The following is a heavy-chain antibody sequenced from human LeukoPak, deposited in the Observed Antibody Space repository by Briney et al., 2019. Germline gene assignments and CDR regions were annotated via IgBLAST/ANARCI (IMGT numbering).Heavy chain of an antibody. CDR2: ISYDGSNK. D-gene: IGHD1-14*01. CDR3: AARRVTGWFDP. V-gene: IGHV3-30-3*01. Sequence: GGSLRLSCAASGLTFSAYAMHWVRQAPGKGLEWVAVISYDGSNKYYADSVKGRFTIFRDNSKNTVHLQMNSLKSEDTAAYYCAARRVTGWFDPWGQGTLVTVSS. CDR1: GLTFSAYA. J-gene: IGHJ5*02.